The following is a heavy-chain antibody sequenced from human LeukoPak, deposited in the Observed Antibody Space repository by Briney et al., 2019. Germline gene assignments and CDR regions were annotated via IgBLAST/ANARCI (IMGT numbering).Heavy chain of an antibody. D-gene: IGHD6-19*01. CDR2: IKQDGSEK. V-gene: IGHV3-7*01. J-gene: IGHJ4*02. CDR1: GFTFSSYW. Sequence: PGGSLRLSCAASGFTFSSYWMSWVRQAPGKGLEGVANIKQDGSEKYYVDSVKGRFTISRDNAKNSLYLQMNSLRAEDTAVYYCARDLYSSVWYGQYFDYWGQGTLVTVSS. CDR3: ARDLYSSVWYGQYFDY.